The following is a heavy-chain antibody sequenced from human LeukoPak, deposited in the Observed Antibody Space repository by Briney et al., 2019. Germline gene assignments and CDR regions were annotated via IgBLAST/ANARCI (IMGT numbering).Heavy chain of an antibody. V-gene: IGHV4-61*02. J-gene: IGHJ6*02. CDR1: GGSISSGSYY. CDR3: ARDGSITIFGVVTADGMDV. D-gene: IGHD3-3*01. Sequence: SETLSLTCTVSGGSISSGSYYWSWIRQPAGNGLEWIGRIYTSGSTNYNPSLKSRVTISVDTSKNQFSLKLSSVTAADTAVYYCARDGSITIFGVVTADGMDVWGQGTTVTVSS. CDR2: IYTSGST.